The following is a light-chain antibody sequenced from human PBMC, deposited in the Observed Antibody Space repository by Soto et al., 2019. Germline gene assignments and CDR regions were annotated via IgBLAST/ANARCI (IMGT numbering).Light chain of an antibody. Sequence: QSALTQPASVSGSPGQSITISCTGTSSDVGTYNYVSWYQHHPGKAPKLMIYDVDGRPSGVSNRFSGSKSGNTASLTISGLQAEDEADYYCNSYTSSSLPYVFGTGTKLTVL. CDR1: SSDVGTYNY. J-gene: IGLJ1*01. CDR2: DVD. V-gene: IGLV2-14*03. CDR3: NSYTSSSLPYV.